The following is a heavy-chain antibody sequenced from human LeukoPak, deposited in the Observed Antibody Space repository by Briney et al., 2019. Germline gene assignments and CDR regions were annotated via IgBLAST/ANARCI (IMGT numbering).Heavy chain of an antibody. CDR2: IYRGGFT. CDR1: GFTVSDYY. J-gene: IGHJ5*02. D-gene: IGHD2/OR15-2a*01. CDR3: AREFLGFHP. Sequence: HPGGSLRLSCAASGFTVSDYYMNWVRQAPGKGLEWVSVIYRGGFTYYADSVRGRFSISRDNSKNTLYLQMNSLRAEDTALYYCAREFLGFHPWGQGTLVTVSS. V-gene: IGHV3-53*01.